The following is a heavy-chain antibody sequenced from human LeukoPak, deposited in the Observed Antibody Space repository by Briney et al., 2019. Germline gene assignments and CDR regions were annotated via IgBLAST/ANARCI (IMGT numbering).Heavy chain of an antibody. V-gene: IGHV3-74*01. CDR2: IKSDGSST. Sequence: GGSLRLSCAASGFTFRSYWMHWVRLPPGKGLVWVSRIKSDGSSTSYADFVKGRFTISRDNAKNTLYLQMNSLRAEDTAVYYCARGDPTVTTTGSGGLDIWGQGTMVTVFS. D-gene: IGHD4-17*01. CDR3: ARGDPTVTTTGSGGLDI. CDR1: GFTFRSYW. J-gene: IGHJ3*02.